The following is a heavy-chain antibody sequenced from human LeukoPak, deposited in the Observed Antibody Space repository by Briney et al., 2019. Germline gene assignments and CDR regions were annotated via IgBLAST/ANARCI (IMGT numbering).Heavy chain of an antibody. V-gene: IGHV3-30-3*01. D-gene: IGHD6-13*01. CDR1: GFTFSSYA. J-gene: IGHJ6*02. Sequence: PGGSLRLSCAASGFTFSSYAMHWVRQAPGKGLEWVAVISYDGSNKYYADSVKGRFTISRDNSKNTLYLQMNSLRAEDTAVYYCARTAGSYHYYGMDVWGQGTTVTVSS. CDR3: ARTAGSYHYYGMDV. CDR2: ISYDGSNK.